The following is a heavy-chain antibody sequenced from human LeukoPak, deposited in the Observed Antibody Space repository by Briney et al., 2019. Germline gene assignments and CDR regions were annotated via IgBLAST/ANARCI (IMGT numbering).Heavy chain of an antibody. D-gene: IGHD4-17*01. CDR3: AKDSDGDSGHFDY. V-gene: IGHV3-23*01. Sequence: GGSLRLSCAASGFTFSSYAISWVRQAPGKGLEWVSAISGSGGSTYYADSVKGRFTISRDNSKNTLYLQMNSLRAEDTAVYYCAKDSDGDSGHFDYWGQGTLVTVSS. CDR2: ISGSGGST. CDR1: GFTFSSYA. J-gene: IGHJ4*02.